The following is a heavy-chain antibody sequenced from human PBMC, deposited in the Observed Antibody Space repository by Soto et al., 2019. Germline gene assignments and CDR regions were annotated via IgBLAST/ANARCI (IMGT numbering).Heavy chain of an antibody. CDR1: GYTFSDSA. J-gene: IGHJ4*02. D-gene: IGHD1-26*01. Sequence: EVQLVESGGGLVQPGGSLKLSCAASGYTFSDSAMHWVRQASGKGLEWVGRIRSKANSYATVYAASVKGRFTISRDDSKNTAYLQMNRLKTEDTAVYYCARLWSEREPNFDSWGQGTLVSVSS. V-gene: IGHV3-73*02. CDR2: IRSKANSYAT. CDR3: ARLWSEREPNFDS.